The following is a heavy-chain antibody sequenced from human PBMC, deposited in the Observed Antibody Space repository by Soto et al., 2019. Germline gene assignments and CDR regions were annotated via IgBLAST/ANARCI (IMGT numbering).Heavy chain of an antibody. D-gene: IGHD3-3*01. J-gene: IGHJ4*02. Sequence: SETLSLTCTVSGGSISSGGYYWSWIRQHPGKGLEWIGYIYYSGSTYYNPSLKSRVTISVDTSKNQFSLKLSSVTAADTAVYYCARAPDKYDFWSGSYFDYWGQGTLVTVSS. CDR1: GGSISSGGYY. CDR3: ARAPDKYDFWSGSYFDY. V-gene: IGHV4-31*03. CDR2: IYYSGST.